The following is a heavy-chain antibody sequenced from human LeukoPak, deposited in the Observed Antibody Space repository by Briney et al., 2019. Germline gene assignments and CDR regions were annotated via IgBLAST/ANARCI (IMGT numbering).Heavy chain of an antibody. J-gene: IGHJ6*03. Sequence: GASVKVSCNSSGYTFTSYDINWVRQATGQGLEWMGWMNPNSGNTGYAQKFQGRVTITRNTSMSTAYMELSSVRSEDTAVYYCARGRQGRYYYMDVWGKGTTVTVSS. CDR3: ARGRQGRYYYMDV. V-gene: IGHV1-8*01. CDR1: GYTFTSYD. CDR2: MNPNSGNT.